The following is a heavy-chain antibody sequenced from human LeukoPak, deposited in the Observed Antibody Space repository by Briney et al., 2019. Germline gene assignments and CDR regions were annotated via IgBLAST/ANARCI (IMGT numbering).Heavy chain of an antibody. J-gene: IGHJ4*02. CDR3: AKESYYYDSSGYSAFDY. D-gene: IGHD3-22*01. CDR2: ISGSGGST. V-gene: IGHV3-23*01. CDR1: GFTFSSYA. Sequence: PGGSLRLSCAASGFTFSSYAMSWVRQAPGKGLEWVSAISGSGGSTYYADSVKGRCTISRDNSKNTLYLQMNSLRAEDTAVYYCAKESYYYDSSGYSAFDYWGQGTLVTVSS.